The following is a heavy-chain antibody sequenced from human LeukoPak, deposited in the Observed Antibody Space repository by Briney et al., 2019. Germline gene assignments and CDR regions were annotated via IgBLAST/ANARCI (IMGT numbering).Heavy chain of an antibody. Sequence: PGGSLRLSCAASGFTFSDYDMHWVRQPPGKGLEWVAAISTAGDTYYTGSVKGRFTISREHANNTLYVQLNSLRAGDTAVYYCARVAKERVGGVYYFDYWGQGTLVTVSS. CDR3: ARVAKERVGGVYYFDY. D-gene: IGHD1-1*01. V-gene: IGHV3-13*01. CDR1: GFTFSDYD. CDR2: ISTAGDT. J-gene: IGHJ4*02.